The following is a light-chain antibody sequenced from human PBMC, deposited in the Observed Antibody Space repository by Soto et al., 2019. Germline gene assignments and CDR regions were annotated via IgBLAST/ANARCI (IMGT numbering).Light chain of an antibody. CDR2: GNS. Sequence: QSVLTQPPSVSGAPGQRVTISCTGSSSNIGAGYDVHWYQQLPGTAPKLLIYGNSNRPSGVPDRFSGSKSGTSASLAITGFQPEDEAEDDYYCCYYTLSVALVFGGGTKLTVL. CDR3: YCCYYTLSVALV. V-gene: IGLV1-40*01. J-gene: IGLJ2*01. CDR1: SSNIGAGYD.